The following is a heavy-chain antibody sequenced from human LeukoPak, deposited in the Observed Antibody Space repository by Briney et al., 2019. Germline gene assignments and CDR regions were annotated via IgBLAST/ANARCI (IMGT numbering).Heavy chain of an antibody. V-gene: IGHV1-18*01. CDR2: ISAYNGNT. J-gene: IGHJ3*02. CDR3: ARDILYSSGWISSRGAFDI. D-gene: IGHD6-19*01. Sequence: ASVKVSCKASGYTFTSYGISWVRQAPGQGLEWMGWISAYNGNTNYAQKLQGRVTMTTDTSTSTAYMELRSLRSDDTAVYYCARDILYSSGWISSRGAFDIWGQGTMVTVSS. CDR1: GYTFTSYG.